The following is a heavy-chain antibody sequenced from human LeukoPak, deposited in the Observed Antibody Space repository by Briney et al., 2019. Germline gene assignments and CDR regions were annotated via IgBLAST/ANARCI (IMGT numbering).Heavy chain of an antibody. CDR1: GFTFSSYA. D-gene: IGHD2-2*02. CDR3: ARDTYLDY. CDR2: ISSNGGST. Sequence: QAGGSLRLSCAASGFTFSSYAMHWVGQAPGKGLEYVSAISSNGGSTYYANSVKGRFTISRDNSKNTLYLQMGSLRAEDMAVYYCARDTYLDYWGQGTLVTVSS. V-gene: IGHV3-64*01. J-gene: IGHJ4*02.